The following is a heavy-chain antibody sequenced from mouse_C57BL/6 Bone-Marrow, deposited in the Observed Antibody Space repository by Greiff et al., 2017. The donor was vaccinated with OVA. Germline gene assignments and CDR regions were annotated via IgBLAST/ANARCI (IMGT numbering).Heavy chain of an antibody. CDR1: GFTFSSYG. CDR2: ISSGGSYT. Sequence: EVKLVESGGDLVKPGGSLKLSCAASGFTFSSYGMSWVRQTPDKRLEWVATISSGGSYTYYPDSVKGRFTISRDNAKNTLYLQRSSLKSEDTAMYYCARRPAGTWFAYWGQGTLVTVSA. V-gene: IGHV5-6*02. J-gene: IGHJ3*01. D-gene: IGHD3-1*01. CDR3: ARRPAGTWFAY.